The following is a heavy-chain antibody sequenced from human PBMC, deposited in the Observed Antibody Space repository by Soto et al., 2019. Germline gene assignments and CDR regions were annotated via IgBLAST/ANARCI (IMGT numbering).Heavy chain of an antibody. Sequence: ASVKVSCKASGYTFTRYAMHLVRQAPGQRLEWMGWINAGNGNTKYSQKFQGRVTITRDTSASTAYMELSSLRSEDTAVYYCARLGQYSYGYEFEYWGQGTLVTVSS. V-gene: IGHV1-3*01. CDR3: ARLGQYSYGYEFEY. J-gene: IGHJ4*02. CDR2: INAGNGNT. D-gene: IGHD5-18*01. CDR1: GYTFTRYA.